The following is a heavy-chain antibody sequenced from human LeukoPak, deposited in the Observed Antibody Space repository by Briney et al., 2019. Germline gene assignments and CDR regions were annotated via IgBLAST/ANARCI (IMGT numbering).Heavy chain of an antibody. CDR3: ARDLGSYSSGWYMGFDY. D-gene: IGHD6-19*01. J-gene: IGHJ4*02. CDR2: VNGASDYI. V-gene: IGHV3-21*01. Sequence: GGSLRLSCAASGFNFSDYSMTWVRQAPGKGLEWVSSVNGASDYIYYADSVKGRFTIARDNAKNSVYLQMHSLRTEDTAIYYCARDLGSYSSGWYMGFDYWGQGTLVTVSS. CDR1: GFNFSDYS.